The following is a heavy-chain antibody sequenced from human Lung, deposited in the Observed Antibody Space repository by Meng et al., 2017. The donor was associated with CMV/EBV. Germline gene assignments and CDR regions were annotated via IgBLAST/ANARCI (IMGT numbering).Heavy chain of an antibody. CDR3: ARELYYDILTGPRAFDV. CDR2: ISYGGGKE. D-gene: IGHD3-9*01. Sequence: GGSLRLSCAASGFTFSSYGVHWVRQAPGEGLEWVAFISYGGGKEYYADSVKGRFTISRDNSKNMLFLQMDSLRPDDTAVYYCARELYYDILTGPRAFDVWGQGXMVTVSS. J-gene: IGHJ3*01. CDR1: GFTFSSYG. V-gene: IGHV3-30-3*01.